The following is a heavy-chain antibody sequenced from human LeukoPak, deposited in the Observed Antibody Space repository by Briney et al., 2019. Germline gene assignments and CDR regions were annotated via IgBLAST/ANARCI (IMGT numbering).Heavy chain of an antibody. CDR2: IRSKPNNYAT. V-gene: IGHV3-73*01. CDR3: TRMPAVAVKGTGFVFDYYYMDV. Sequence: PGGSLRLSCAASGFAFSASGIHWVRRASGKGLEWVGRIRSKPNNYATAYSASVRGRFTIFRDDSKNTAYLQMKGLKTEDTAIYYCTRMPAVAVKGTGFVFDYYYMDVWGKGTTVTVSS. CDR1: GFAFSASG. D-gene: IGHD6-19*01. J-gene: IGHJ6*03.